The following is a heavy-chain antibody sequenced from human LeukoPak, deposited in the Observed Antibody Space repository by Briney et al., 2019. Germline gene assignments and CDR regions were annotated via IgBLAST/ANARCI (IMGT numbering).Heavy chain of an antibody. V-gene: IGHV4-38-2*02. CDR3: ARCSGSSCYHWFDP. CDR1: GYSISSGYY. Sequence: SETLFLTCTVSGYSISSGYYWGWIRQPPGKGLEWIGSIYHSGSTYYNPSLKSRVTISVDTSKNQFSLKLSSVTAADTAVYYCARCSGSSCYHWFDPWGQGTLVTVSS. J-gene: IGHJ5*02. CDR2: IYHSGST. D-gene: IGHD2-15*01.